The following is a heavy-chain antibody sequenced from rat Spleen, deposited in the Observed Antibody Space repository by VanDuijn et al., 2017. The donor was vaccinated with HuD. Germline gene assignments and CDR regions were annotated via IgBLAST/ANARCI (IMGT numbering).Heavy chain of an antibody. CDR2: INKDGSII. Sequence: EVKLVESGGGLVQPGRSLKLSCAASGFNFNDYWMGWVRQAPGKGLEWIGEINKDGSIINYTPSLRDKFTISRDNAQNTLYLQMSKLGSEDTAKYYCVREELGVRDWGQGVMVTVSS. D-gene: IGHD5-1*01. CDR3: VREELGVRD. V-gene: IGHV4-2*01. CDR1: GFNFNDYW. J-gene: IGHJ2*01.